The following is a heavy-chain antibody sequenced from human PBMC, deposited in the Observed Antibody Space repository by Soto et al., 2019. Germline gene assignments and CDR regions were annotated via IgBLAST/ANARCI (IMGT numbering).Heavy chain of an antibody. CDR3: ARGCAAGIRGYYYYYYMDV. CDR1: GGSFSGYY. D-gene: IGHD6-13*01. CDR2: INHSGST. J-gene: IGHJ6*03. Sequence: SETLSLTCAVYGGSFSGYYWSWIRQPPGKGLEWIGEINHSGSTNYNPSLKSRVTISVDTSKNQFSLKLSSVTAADTAVYYCARGCAAGIRGYYYYYYMDVWGKGTTVTVSS. V-gene: IGHV4-34*01.